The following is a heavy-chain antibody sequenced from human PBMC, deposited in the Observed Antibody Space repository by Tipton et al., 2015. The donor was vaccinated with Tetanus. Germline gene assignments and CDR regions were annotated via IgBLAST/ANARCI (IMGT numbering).Heavy chain of an antibody. D-gene: IGHD1-1*01. Sequence: TLSLTCTVSGVSLTDYYWTWIRQPPGPVLERIGEINHSGSAKNIPSLKGRATISVDTSKNQFSLNLSSMTAADTVVYYCARANNECPKQGPFFSWGQGSLGIVSP. V-gene: IGHV4-34*04. CDR1: GVSLTDYY. CDR2: INHSGSA. J-gene: IGHJ4*02. CDR3: ARANNECPKQGPFFS.